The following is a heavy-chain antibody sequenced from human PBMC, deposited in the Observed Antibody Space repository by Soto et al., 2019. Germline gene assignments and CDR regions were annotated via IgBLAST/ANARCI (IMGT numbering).Heavy chain of an antibody. CDR1: GFTFSSHA. CDR3: DKVYSSWYAGFFDL. V-gene: IGHV3-23*01. D-gene: IGHD6-13*01. Sequence: GGSLRLSCTASGFTFSSHAMTWVRQAPGKGLEWVSGLSGSGGSIYYADSVKGRFTISRDNSMNTLYLQMKTLRAEDTAVYYCDKVYSSWYAGFFDLWGQGT. J-gene: IGHJ4*02. CDR2: LSGSGGSI.